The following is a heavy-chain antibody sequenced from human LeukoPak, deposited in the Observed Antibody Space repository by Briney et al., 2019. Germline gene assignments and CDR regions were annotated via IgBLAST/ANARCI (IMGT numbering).Heavy chain of an antibody. J-gene: IGHJ4*02. D-gene: IGHD2-2*02. Sequence: SETLSLTCTVSGGSISSYYWSWIRQPPGKGLEWIGYIYYSGSTNYNPSLKSRVTISVDTSKNQFSLKLSPVTAADTAVYYCARKLLHCSSTSCYTIFDYWGQGTLVTVSS. CDR2: IYYSGST. CDR1: GGSISSYY. CDR3: ARKLLHCSSTSCYTIFDY. V-gene: IGHV4-59*01.